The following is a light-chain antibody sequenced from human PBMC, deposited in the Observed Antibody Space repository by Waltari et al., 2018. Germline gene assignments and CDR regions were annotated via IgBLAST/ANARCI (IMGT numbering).Light chain of an antibody. Sequence: AIRITQSPSSLSASTGDRVTITCRASQGISSYLAWYQQKPGKAPKLLIYAASTLQSGVPSRLSGSGSGTEFTLTISCLQSEDFATYYCQQYYSYPYTFGQGTKLEIK. V-gene: IGKV1-8*01. CDR1: QGISSY. CDR2: AAS. J-gene: IGKJ2*01. CDR3: QQYYSYPYT.